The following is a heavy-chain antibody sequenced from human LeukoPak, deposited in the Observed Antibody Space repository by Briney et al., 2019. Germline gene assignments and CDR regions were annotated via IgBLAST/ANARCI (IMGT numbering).Heavy chain of an antibody. D-gene: IGHD3-9*01. V-gene: IGHV4-38-2*02. CDR2: IYHSGST. CDR1: GYSISSGYY. Sequence: SETLSLTCTVSGYSISSGYYWGWIRQPPGKGLERIGSIYHSGSTYYNPSLKSRVTISVDTSKNQFSLKLSSVTAADTAVYYGARDYDILTGDDAFDIWGQGTMVTVSS. J-gene: IGHJ3*02. CDR3: ARDYDILTGDDAFDI.